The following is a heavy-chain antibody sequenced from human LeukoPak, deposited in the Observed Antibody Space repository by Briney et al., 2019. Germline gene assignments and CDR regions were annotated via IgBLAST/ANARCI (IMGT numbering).Heavy chain of an antibody. V-gene: IGHV1-18*04. J-gene: IGHJ4*02. CDR2: TSYDGNT. Sequence: ASVKVSCTASGYTFSNYGISWVRQAPGLGLEWMGWTSYDGNTNYAQKFQDRVTMTTDTSTTTAYMELRSLESDDTAVYYCARHSGSGWQALGYWGQGTLVTVSS. CDR3: ARHSGSGWQALGY. D-gene: IGHD6-19*01. CDR1: GYTFSNYG.